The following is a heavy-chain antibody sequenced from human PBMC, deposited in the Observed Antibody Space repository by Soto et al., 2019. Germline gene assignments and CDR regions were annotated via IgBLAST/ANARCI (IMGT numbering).Heavy chain of an antibody. Sequence: SETVSLTCTVSGDTISSYFWTWIRQPPGKGLEWIGSIYYSGSTSYNPSLKSRVTLSVDTSKKQFSLKLSSVTAADTALYYCARDTGWPRALDYWGQGTLVTVSS. CDR1: GDTISSYF. J-gene: IGHJ4*02. V-gene: IGHV4-59*01. CDR2: IYYSGST. D-gene: IGHD6-19*01. CDR3: ARDTGWPRALDY.